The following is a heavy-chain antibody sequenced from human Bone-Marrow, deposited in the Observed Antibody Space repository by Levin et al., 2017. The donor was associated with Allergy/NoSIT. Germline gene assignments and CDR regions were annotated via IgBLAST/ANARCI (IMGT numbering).Heavy chain of an antibody. D-gene: IGHD3-3*01. CDR3: ATEPLFGVVSPPVY. V-gene: IGHV1-24*01. CDR2: FAPEDSKT. CDR1: GYSLTELS. J-gene: IGHJ4*02. Sequence: GESLKISCKISGYSLTELSMHWVRQAPGKGLEWMGGFAPEDSKTIYAQKFQGRVTMTEDTSTDTAYMELSSLRSEDTAVYYCATEPLFGVVSPPVYWGQGTLVTVSS.